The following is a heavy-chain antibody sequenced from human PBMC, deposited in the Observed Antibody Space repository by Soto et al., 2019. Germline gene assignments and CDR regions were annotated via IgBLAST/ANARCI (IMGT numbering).Heavy chain of an antibody. J-gene: IGHJ6*03. Sequence: QVQLVQSGAEVKKHGASVKVSCKASGYTFTSYAMHWVRQAPGQRLEWMGWINAGNGNTKYSQKFQGRVTITRDTSASTAYMELSSLRSEDTAVYYCARDAPDRWYYYYMDVWGKGTTVTVSS. D-gene: IGHD2-15*01. CDR2: INAGNGNT. CDR3: ARDAPDRWYYYYMDV. CDR1: GYTFTSYA. V-gene: IGHV1-3*01.